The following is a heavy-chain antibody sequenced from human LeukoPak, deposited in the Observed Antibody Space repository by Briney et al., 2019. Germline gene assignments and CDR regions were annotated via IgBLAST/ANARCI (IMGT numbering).Heavy chain of an antibody. J-gene: IGHJ1*01. V-gene: IGHV3-74*01. Sequence: GGSLRLSCAASGFTFSSYWMHWVRQAPGKGLVWVSRINSDGSSTSYADSVKGRFTISRDNAKNTLYLQMNSLRAEDTAVYFCAKMHSSDWYAEYFHHWGQGTLVTVSS. CDR3: AKMHSSDWYAEYFHH. CDR1: GFTFSSYW. D-gene: IGHD6-19*01. CDR2: INSDGSST.